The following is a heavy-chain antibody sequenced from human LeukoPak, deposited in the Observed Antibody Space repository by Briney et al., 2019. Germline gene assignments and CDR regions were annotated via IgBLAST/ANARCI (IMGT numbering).Heavy chain of an antibody. CDR2: IYYSGNT. CDR3: ARQIRYTYDPNWFHP. J-gene: IGHJ5*02. CDR1: GDSIAATSYY. D-gene: IGHD5-12*01. Sequence: SETLSLTCSVSGDSIAATSYYWAWIRQPPGKGLEWIGSIYYSGNTNYDPSLQSRVTISVDTSKNQFSPSLSSVTAADTAVYYCARQIRYTYDPNWFHPWGQGTLVTVSS. V-gene: IGHV4-39*01.